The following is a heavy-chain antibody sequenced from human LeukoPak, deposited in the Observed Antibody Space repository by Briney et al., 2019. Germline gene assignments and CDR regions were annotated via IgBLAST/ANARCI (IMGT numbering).Heavy chain of an antibody. CDR3: ARDSGYSGPLNY. CDR1: GGSISSYY. D-gene: IGHD5-12*01. CDR2: IYYSGST. J-gene: IGHJ4*02. V-gene: IGHV4-59*01. Sequence: SETLFLTCTVSGGSISSYYWSWIRQPPGKGLEWIGYIYYSGSTNYNPSLKSRVTISVDTSKNQFSLKLSSVTAADTAVYYCARDSGYSGPLNYWGQGTLVTVSS.